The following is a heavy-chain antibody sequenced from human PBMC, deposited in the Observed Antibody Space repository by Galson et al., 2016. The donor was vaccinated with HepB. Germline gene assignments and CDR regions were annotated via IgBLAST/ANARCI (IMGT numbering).Heavy chain of an antibody. Sequence: TLSLTCTFSGGSISSGPYYWTWIRQHPGEGLEWIGYISYSGSTYYKSSLKSRVTISVDTSKNQFSMKLDSVTAADTAVYFCARVGVRSNNSFAYVMDVWGNGTTVSVSS. CDR3: ARVGVRSNNSFAYVMDV. CDR1: GGSISSGPYY. CDR2: ISYSGST. D-gene: IGHD1-1*01. V-gene: IGHV4-31*03. J-gene: IGHJ6*04.